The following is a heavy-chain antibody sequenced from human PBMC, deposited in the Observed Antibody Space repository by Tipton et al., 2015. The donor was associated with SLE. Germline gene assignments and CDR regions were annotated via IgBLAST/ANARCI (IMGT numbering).Heavy chain of an antibody. Sequence: TLSLTCTVSGGSISTGGYYWSWIRQHPGKGLEWIGYIYNSGGTDYNPSLKSRVTISADTSKNHFSLNLSSVTAADTAVYYCARVVTVGAAHYYDIDVWGQGTRVTVSS. D-gene: IGHD2-21*02. CDR2: IYNSGGT. V-gene: IGHV4-31*03. J-gene: IGHJ6*02. CDR1: GGSISTGGYY. CDR3: ARVVTVGAAHYYDIDV.